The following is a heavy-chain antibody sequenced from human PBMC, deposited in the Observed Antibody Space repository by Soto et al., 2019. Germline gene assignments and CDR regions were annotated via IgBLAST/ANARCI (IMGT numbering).Heavy chain of an antibody. CDR1: GFSLSTSGVG. J-gene: IGHJ4*02. D-gene: IGHD2-15*01. Sequence: SGPTLVNPTQTLTLTCTFCGFSLSTSGVGVGWIRQPPGKALEWLALIYWDDDKRYSPSLKSRLTITKDTSKNQVVLTMTNMDPVDTATYYCAHSGCSGGSCYSLRKALFDYWGQGTLVTVSS. CDR2: IYWDDDK. CDR3: AHSGCSGGSCYSLRKALFDY. V-gene: IGHV2-5*02.